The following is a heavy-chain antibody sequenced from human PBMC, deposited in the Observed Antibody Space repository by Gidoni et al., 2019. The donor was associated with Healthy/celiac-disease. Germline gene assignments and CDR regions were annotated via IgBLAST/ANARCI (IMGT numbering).Heavy chain of an antibody. D-gene: IGHD6-13*01. Sequence: QVQLQQSGPGLVKPSQTLSLTCAISGDSVSSNSAAWNWIRQSPSRGLAWLGRPYYRSKWYNDYAVSVKSRITINPDTSKNQCSLQLNSVTPEETAVYYCARTGYSSSWYPRGADDYWGQGTLVTVSS. CDR2: PYYRSKWYN. CDR3: ARTGYSSSWYPRGADDY. J-gene: IGHJ4*02. CDR1: GDSVSSNSAA. V-gene: IGHV6-1*01.